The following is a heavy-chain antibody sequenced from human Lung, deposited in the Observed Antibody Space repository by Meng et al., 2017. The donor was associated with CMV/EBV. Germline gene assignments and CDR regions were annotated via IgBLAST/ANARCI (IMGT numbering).Heavy chain of an antibody. Sequence: GESLKISCAASGFTFSDYDMHWVRQPTGKGLEWVSSIGTLTDTYTAESVRGRFTISRENAKNSLFLQMNSLRTGDTAVYYCARAPKSTGTTLQDYYGMEVWXQGTXVTVAS. CDR1: GFTFSDYD. V-gene: IGHV3-13*01. CDR3: ARAPKSTGTTLQDYYGMEV. CDR2: IGTLTDT. J-gene: IGHJ6*02. D-gene: IGHD1-1*01.